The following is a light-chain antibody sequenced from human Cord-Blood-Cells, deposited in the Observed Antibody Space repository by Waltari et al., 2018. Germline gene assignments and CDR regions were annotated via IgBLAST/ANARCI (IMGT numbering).Light chain of an antibody. V-gene: IGLV2-14*01. J-gene: IGLJ2*01. Sequence: QSALIQPASVSGSPGQSLNISRTQTSSYVGGYNYVSWYQQHPGKAQKLMIYDAMNRPSGVSNRFSGSKSGNTASLTISGLQAEDEADYSCSSYTRSDTVVFGGGNKLTVL. CDR1: SSYVGGYNY. CDR2: DAM. CDR3: SSYTRSDTVV.